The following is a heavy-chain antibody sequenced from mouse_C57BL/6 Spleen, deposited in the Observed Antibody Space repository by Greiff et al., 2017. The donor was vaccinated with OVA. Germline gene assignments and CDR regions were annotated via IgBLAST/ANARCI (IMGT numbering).Heavy chain of an antibody. CDR2: IDPEDGDT. CDR3: TTGSSYEYFDY. D-gene: IGHD1-1*01. CDR1: GFNIKDYY. Sequence: VHVKQSGAELVRPGASVKLSCTASGFNIKDYYMHWVKQRPEQGLEWIGRIDPEDGDTEYAPKFQGKATMTADTSSNTAYLQLSSLTSEDTAVYYCTTGSSYEYFDYWGQGTTLTVSS. J-gene: IGHJ2*01. V-gene: IGHV14-1*01.